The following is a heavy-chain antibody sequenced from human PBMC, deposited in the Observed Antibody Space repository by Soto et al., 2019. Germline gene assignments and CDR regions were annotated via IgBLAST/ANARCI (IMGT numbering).Heavy chain of an antibody. CDR3: AKVNRNYYGSGSAPHFDY. CDR1: GFTFSSYA. J-gene: IGHJ4*02. D-gene: IGHD3-10*01. V-gene: IGHV3-23*01. Sequence: GGSLRLSCAASGFTFSSYAMSWVRQAPGKGLEWVSAISGSGGSTYYADSVKGRFTISRDNSKNTLYLQMNSLRAEDTAVYYCAKVNRNYYGSGSAPHFDYWGQGTLVTVSS. CDR2: ISGSGGST.